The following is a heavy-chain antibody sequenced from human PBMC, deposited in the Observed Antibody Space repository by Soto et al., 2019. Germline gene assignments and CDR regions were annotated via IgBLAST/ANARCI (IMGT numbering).Heavy chain of an antibody. Sequence: QVQLQESGPGLVKPSQTLSLTCTVSGGSISSGDYYWSWIRQPPGKGLEWIGYIYYSGSTYYNPTLQSRVTISIDTSKKPFSLKLISVTAADTAVYYCARVRFAYYFDYWGQGTLVTVSS. D-gene: IGHD3-3*01. CDR2: IYYSGST. V-gene: IGHV4-30-4*01. CDR3: ARVRFAYYFDY. CDR1: GGSISSGDYY. J-gene: IGHJ4*02.